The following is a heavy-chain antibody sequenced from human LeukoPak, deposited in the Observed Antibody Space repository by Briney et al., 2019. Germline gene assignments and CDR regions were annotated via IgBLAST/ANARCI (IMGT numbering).Heavy chain of an antibody. J-gene: IGHJ4*02. Sequence: GGSLRLSCAASGFTFSSYAMSWVRQAPGKGPEWVSAISHSGGTTYYADSVKGRFTITRDNSKNTLYLQMNSLRAEDTAVYYCAKDPLRHYYDSSGYYFTPDYWGQGTLVTVSS. CDR1: GFTFSSYA. V-gene: IGHV3-23*01. D-gene: IGHD3-22*01. CDR2: ISHSGGTT. CDR3: AKDPLRHYYDSSGYYFTPDY.